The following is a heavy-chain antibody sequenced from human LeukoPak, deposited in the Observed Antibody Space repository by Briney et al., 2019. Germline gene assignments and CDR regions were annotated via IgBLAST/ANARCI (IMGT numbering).Heavy chain of an antibody. Sequence: EASVKVSCKASGYTFTSYDISWVRQAPGQGLEWMGWISAYNGNTNYAQKLQGRVTMTRDTSTSTVYMELSSLRSEDTAVYYCVRHNHMDVWGQGTTVTVSS. V-gene: IGHV1-18*01. CDR1: GYTFTSYD. J-gene: IGHJ6*02. CDR2: ISAYNGNT. CDR3: VRHNHMDV.